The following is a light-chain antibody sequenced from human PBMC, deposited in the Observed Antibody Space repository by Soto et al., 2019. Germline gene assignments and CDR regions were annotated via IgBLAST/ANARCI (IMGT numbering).Light chain of an antibody. J-gene: IGKJ4*01. Sequence: DIQITQSPSTLSEFVGDTVTITCRASQNINRYLAWYQQKPGKAPKLLIYDSSTLERGVPSRFNGSGSATAFTLTISSLQPEDFATYYCQQYYTSSPLTFGGGTKVDIK. CDR2: DSS. V-gene: IGKV1-5*01. CDR3: QQYYTSSPLT. CDR1: QNINRY.